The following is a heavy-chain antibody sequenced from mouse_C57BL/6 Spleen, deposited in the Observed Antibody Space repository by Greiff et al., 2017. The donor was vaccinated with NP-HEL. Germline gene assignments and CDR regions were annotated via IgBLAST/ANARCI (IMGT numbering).Heavy chain of an antibody. D-gene: IGHD2-13*01. V-gene: IGHV1-82*01. J-gene: IGHJ2*01. CDR3: ARGETETNY. Sequence: QVQLQQSGPELVKPGASVKISCKASGYAFSSSWMTWVKQRPGKGLEWIGRIYPGDGDTNYNGTFKGKFILSADKASSTTYMQLSSMTSEDSAVYFCARGETETNYWGKGTTLTVSS. CDR2: IYPGDGDT. CDR1: GYAFSSSW.